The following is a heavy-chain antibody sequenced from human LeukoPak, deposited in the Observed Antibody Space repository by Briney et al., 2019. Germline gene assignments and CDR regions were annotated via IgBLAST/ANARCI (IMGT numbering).Heavy chain of an antibody. J-gene: IGHJ4*02. CDR3: ARPSVAGTDDY. V-gene: IGHV3-48*04. Sequence: GGSLRLSCAASGFTFSSYSMNWVRQAPGKGLEWVSYISSSSSTIYYADSVKGRFTISRDNAKNSLYLQMNSLRAEDTAVYYCARPSVAGTDDYWGQGTLVTVSS. CDR2: ISSSSSTI. D-gene: IGHD6-19*01. CDR1: GFTFSSYS.